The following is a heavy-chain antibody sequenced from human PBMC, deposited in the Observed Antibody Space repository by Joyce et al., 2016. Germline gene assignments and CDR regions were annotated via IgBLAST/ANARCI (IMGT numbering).Heavy chain of an antibody. CDR3: ARDAGFGLDALDI. Sequence: QVQLQKSGQGLVKPSQILTLTCSISGAFVSSNSAAWNWIRQSPSRGPEWLGRTCYRSKWYNDYAVSVRSRISINPDTSKNLFSLHLNSVTPEDTAVYYCARDAGFGLDALDIWGQGTMVTVSS. CDR1: GAFVSSNSAA. J-gene: IGHJ3*02. CDR2: TCYRSKWYN. V-gene: IGHV6-1*01. D-gene: IGHD3/OR15-3a*01.